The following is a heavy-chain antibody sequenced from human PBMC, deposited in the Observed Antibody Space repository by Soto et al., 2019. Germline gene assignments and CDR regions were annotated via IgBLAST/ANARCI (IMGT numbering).Heavy chain of an antibody. CDR3: ARDLADIVVVTGLYYYYGMDV. J-gene: IGHJ6*02. CDR2: ISSSSYT. V-gene: IGHV3-11*06. Sequence: GGSLRLSCAASGFTFSDYYMSWIRQAPGKGLEWVSYISSSSYTNYADSVKGRFTISRDNAKNSLYLQMNSLRAEDTAVYYCARDLADIVVVTGLYYYYGMDVWGQGTTVTVSS. CDR1: GFTFSDYY. D-gene: IGHD2-21*02.